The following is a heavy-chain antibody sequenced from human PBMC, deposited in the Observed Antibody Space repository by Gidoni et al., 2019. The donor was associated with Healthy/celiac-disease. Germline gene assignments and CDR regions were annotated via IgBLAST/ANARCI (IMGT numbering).Heavy chain of an antibody. V-gene: IGHV4-39*01. D-gene: IGHD4-17*01. Sequence: QLQLQESGPGLVKPSETLSLTCTVSGGSISSSSYYWGWIRQPPGKGLEWIGSIYYSGSTYYNPSLKSRVTISVDTSKNQFSLKLSSVTAADTAVYYCARHRMTTVTTSAFDIWGQGTMVTVSS. CDR3: ARHRMTTVTTSAFDI. J-gene: IGHJ3*02. CDR2: IYYSGST. CDR1: GGSISSSSYY.